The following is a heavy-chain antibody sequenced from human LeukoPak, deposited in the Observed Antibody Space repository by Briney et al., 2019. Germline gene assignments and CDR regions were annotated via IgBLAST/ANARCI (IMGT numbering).Heavy chain of an antibody. J-gene: IGHJ3*02. Sequence: ASVKVSCKASGYTFTSYDINWVRQATGQGLEWMGWTNPNSGNTGYAQKFQGRVTITRNTSISTAYMELSSLRSEDTAVYYCARVILGYCSSTSCIREAFDIWGQGTMVTVSS. D-gene: IGHD2-2*01. CDR2: TNPNSGNT. V-gene: IGHV1-8*03. CDR3: ARVILGYCSSTSCIREAFDI. CDR1: GYTFTSYD.